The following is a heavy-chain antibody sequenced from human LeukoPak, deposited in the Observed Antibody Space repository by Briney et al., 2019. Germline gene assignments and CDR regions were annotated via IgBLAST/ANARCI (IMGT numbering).Heavy chain of an antibody. CDR1: GGTFSSYA. D-gene: IGHD4-17*01. CDR2: IIPIFGTA. V-gene: IGHV1-69*13. CDR3: ARHPTVTTQFDY. Sequence: ASVKVSCKASGGTFSSYAISWVRQAPGQGLEWMGGIIPIFGTANYAQKFQGRVTITADESTSTAYMELSSLRSEDTAVYYCARHPTVTTQFDYRGQGTLVTVSS. J-gene: IGHJ4*02.